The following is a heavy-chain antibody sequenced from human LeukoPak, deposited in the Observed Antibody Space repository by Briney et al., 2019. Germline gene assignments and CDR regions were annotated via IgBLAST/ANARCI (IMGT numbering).Heavy chain of an antibody. J-gene: IGHJ4*02. Sequence: PGRSLRLSCAASGFTFSSYGMHWVRQAPGKGLEWVAVISYDGSNKYYADSVKGRFTISRDNSKNTLYLQMNSLRAEDTAVYYCACITGYFDYWGQGTLVTVSS. CDR2: ISYDGSNK. D-gene: IGHD1-20*01. CDR1: GFTFSSYG. CDR3: ACITGYFDY. V-gene: IGHV3-30*03.